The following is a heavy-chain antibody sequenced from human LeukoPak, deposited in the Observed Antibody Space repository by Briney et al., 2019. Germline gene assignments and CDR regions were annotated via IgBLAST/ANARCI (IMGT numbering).Heavy chain of an antibody. CDR3: ARASYYYYSSGYY. V-gene: IGHV3-30*04. CDR2: ISYDGSNK. Sequence: GGSLRLSCAASGFTFSSYAMHWVRQAPGKGLEWVAVISYDGSNKYYADSVKGRFTISRDNSKSTLYLQMNSLRAEDTAVYYCARASYYYYSSGYYWGQGTLDTVSS. CDR1: GFTFSSYA. D-gene: IGHD3-22*01. J-gene: IGHJ4*02.